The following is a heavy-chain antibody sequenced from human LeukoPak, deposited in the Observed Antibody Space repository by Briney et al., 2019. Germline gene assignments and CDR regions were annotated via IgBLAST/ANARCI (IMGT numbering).Heavy chain of an antibody. Sequence: GGSLRLSCAASGFTFSSYWMHWVRQAPGKGLVWVSRINTDGSSTSYADSVKGRFTISRDNAKNTLYLQMNSLRAEDTAVYYCARDHSTEIAVRSPYYYYYHMDVWGKGTTVTVSS. CDR1: GFTFSSYW. V-gene: IGHV3-74*01. CDR2: INTDGSST. CDR3: ARDHSTEIAVRSPYYYYYHMDV. D-gene: IGHD6-6*01. J-gene: IGHJ6*03.